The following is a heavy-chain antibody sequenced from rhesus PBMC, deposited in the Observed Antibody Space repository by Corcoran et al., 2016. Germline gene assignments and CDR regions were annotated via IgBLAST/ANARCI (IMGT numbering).Heavy chain of an antibody. CDR1: GGSISSSNW. CDR2: IVGSIVIP. CDR3: AREGAPVAATLDY. D-gene: IGHD4-29*01. Sequence: QVQLQESGPGLVKPSETLSLTCAVSGGSISSSNWWRWIPQPPGKGLEWIGVIVGSIVIPSYTPSPKIRVTIAKDPSKNQFTLKLSSGTAADTAVYYWAREGAPVAATLDYWGQGVLVTVSS. J-gene: IGHJ4*01. V-gene: IGHV4S19*01.